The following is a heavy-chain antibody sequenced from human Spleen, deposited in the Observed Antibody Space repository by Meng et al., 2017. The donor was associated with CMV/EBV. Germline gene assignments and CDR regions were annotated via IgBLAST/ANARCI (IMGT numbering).Heavy chain of an antibody. J-gene: IGHJ6*02. D-gene: IGHD3-3*01. CDR3: ARMRALNNELWSGHYGLDV. CDR2: MNPNSGHT. Sequence: ASVKVSCKASGYTFISYDIHWVRQATGQGLEWMGWMNPNSGHTGCAQKFQGRVTITRNTSISTAYMELSSLRSEDTAVFYCARMRALNNELWSGHYGLDVWGQGTTVTVSS. V-gene: IGHV1-8*03. CDR1: GYTFISYD.